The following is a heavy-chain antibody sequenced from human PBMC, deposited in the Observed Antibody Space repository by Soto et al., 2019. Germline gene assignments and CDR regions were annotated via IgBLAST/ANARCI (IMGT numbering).Heavy chain of an antibody. V-gene: IGHV1-3*01. D-gene: IGHD2-2*02. Sequence: GASVKVSCKASGYTFTSYAMHWVRQAPGQRLEWMGWINAGNGNTKYSQKFQGRVTITRDTSASTAYMELSSLRSEDTAVYYCARDTTGYCSSTSCYTYPWISYYYYYGMDVWGQGTTVTVSS. CDR2: INAGNGNT. J-gene: IGHJ6*02. CDR1: GYTFTSYA. CDR3: ARDTTGYCSSTSCYTYPWISYYYYYGMDV.